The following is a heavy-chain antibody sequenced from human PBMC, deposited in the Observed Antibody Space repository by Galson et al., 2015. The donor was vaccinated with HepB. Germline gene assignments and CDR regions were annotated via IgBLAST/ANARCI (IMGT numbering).Heavy chain of an antibody. CDR1: GFTFSSYA. J-gene: IGHJ6*02. D-gene: IGHD7-27*01. CDR2: ISGSGGST. Sequence: SLRLSCAASGFTFSSYAMSWVRQAPGKGLEWVSAISGSGGSTYYADSVKGRFTISRDSAKNTLNLQMNSLRAEDTAVYYCAKQQGIYYYYGMDVWGQGTTVTVSS. CDR3: AKQQGIYYYYGMDV. V-gene: IGHV3-23*01.